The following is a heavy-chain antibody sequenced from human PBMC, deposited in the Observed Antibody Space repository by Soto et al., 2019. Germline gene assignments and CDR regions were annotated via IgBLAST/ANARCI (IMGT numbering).Heavy chain of an antibody. CDR3: AKTLIRGSGAFDI. CDR2: ISGSGGST. CDR1: GFTFSSYA. D-gene: IGHD6-25*01. V-gene: IGHV3-23*01. J-gene: IGHJ3*02. Sequence: GGSMRLSCAASGFTFSSYAMSWVRQAPGKGLEWVSAISGSGGSTYYADSVKGRFTISRDDSKNTLYLQMNSLRAEDTAVYYCAKTLIRGSGAFDIWGQGTMVTVSS.